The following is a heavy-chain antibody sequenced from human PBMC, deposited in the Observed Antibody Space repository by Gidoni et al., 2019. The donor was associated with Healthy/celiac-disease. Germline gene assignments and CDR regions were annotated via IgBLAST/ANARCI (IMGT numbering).Heavy chain of an antibody. Sequence: EVQLVESGGGLVQPGRSLRLSCAASGFTLDDYAMHWVRQAPGKGLEWVSGISWNSGSIGYADSVKGRFTISRDNAKNSLYLQMNSLRAEDTALYYCAKDSTYSYYYGMDVWGQGTTVTVSS. V-gene: IGHV3-9*01. D-gene: IGHD2-21*01. J-gene: IGHJ6*02. CDR3: AKDSTYSYYYGMDV. CDR2: ISWNSGSI. CDR1: GFTLDDYA.